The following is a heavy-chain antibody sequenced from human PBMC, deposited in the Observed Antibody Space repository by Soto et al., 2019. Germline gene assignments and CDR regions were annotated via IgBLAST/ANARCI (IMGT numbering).Heavy chain of an antibody. D-gene: IGHD2-15*01. CDR1: GFTFSSYG. Sequence: QVQLVESGGGVVQPGRSLRLSCAASGFTFSSYGMHWVRQAPGKGLEWVAVISYDGSNKYYADSVKGRFTISRDNSKNTLYLQMNSLRAEDTAVYYCAKDDCSGGSCYSDWGQGTLVTVCS. J-gene: IGHJ4*02. CDR3: AKDDCSGGSCYSD. CDR2: ISYDGSNK. V-gene: IGHV3-30*18.